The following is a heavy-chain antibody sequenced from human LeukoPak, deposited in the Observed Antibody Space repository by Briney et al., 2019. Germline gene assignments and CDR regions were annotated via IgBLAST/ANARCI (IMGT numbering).Heavy chain of an antibody. J-gene: IGHJ4*02. Sequence: ASVKVSCKASGYTFTSYAMNWVRQAPGQGLEWMGWINTNTGNPTYAQGFTGRFVFSLDTSVSTAYLQISSLKAEDTAVYYCARGLSPGLVIIRDFYYWGQGTLVTVSS. CDR3: ARGLSPGLVIIRDFYY. D-gene: IGHD3/OR15-3a*01. CDR1: GYTFTSYA. V-gene: IGHV7-4-1*02. CDR2: INTNTGNP.